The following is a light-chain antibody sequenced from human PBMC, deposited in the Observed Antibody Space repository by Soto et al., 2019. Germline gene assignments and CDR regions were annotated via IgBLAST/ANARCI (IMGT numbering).Light chain of an antibody. CDR1: QSVRNW. CDR3: QQYNNSPLT. Sequence: DIQITQFPSTLYTSVGDRVTITCRASQSVRNWLAWFQQRPWKAPKLLVYKASRLERGVPSRYSGSGYGTEFTLTITSLQPDDFASYYGQQYNNSPLTFGQSNKLDI. CDR2: KAS. J-gene: IGKJ2*01. V-gene: IGKV1-5*03.